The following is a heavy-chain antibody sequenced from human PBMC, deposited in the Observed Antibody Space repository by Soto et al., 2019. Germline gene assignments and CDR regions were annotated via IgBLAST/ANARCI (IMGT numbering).Heavy chain of an antibody. Sequence: QVQLQESGPGLVKPSETLSLTCTVSGGSISSYYRSWIRQPPGKGLEWIGYIYNSGSTNYNPSLKSRVTISIDTSKNQFSLKLSPVTAADTAVYFCARVVGGVIDYWGQGTLVTVSS. CDR3: ARVVGGVIDY. CDR1: GGSISSYY. D-gene: IGHD2-2*01. CDR2: IYNSGST. J-gene: IGHJ4*02. V-gene: IGHV4-59*01.